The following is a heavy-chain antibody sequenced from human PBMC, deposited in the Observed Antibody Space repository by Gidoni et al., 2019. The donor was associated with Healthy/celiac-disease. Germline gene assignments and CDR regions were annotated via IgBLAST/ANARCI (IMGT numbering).Heavy chain of an antibody. CDR2: ST. CDR3: ARPAGSGSYYYIDY. D-gene: IGHD3-10*01. V-gene: IGHV4-39*01. Sequence: STYYNPSLKSRVTIPVDTSKNQFSLKLSSVTAADTAVYYCARPAGSGSYYYIDYWGQGTLVTVSS. J-gene: IGHJ4*02.